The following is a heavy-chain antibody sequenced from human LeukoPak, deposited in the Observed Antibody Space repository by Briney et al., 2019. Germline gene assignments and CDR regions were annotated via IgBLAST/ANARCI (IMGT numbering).Heavy chain of an antibody. J-gene: IGHJ4*02. V-gene: IGHV1-24*01. CDR1: GYTLTELS. CDR3: ARDRRDYYDSSGYWTFDY. D-gene: IGHD3-22*01. Sequence: ASVKVSCKVSGYTLTELSMHWVRQAPGKGLEWMGGFDPEDGETIYAQKFQGRVTMTTDTSTSTAYMELRSLRSDDTAVYYCARDRRDYYDSSGYWTFDYWGQGTLVTVSS. CDR2: FDPEDGET.